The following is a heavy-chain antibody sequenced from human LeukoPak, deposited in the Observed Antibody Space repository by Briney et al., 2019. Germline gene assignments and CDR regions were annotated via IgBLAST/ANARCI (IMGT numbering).Heavy chain of an antibody. CDR2: MNPNSGNT. J-gene: IGHJ6*03. V-gene: IGHV1-8*03. Sequence: ASVKVSCKASGYTFTSYDINWVRQATGQGLEWMGWMNPNSGNTGYAQKFQGRVTITRNTSISTAYMELSSLRSEDTAVYYCARDLEWELHGYYYMDVWGKGTTVTVSS. CDR1: GYTFTSYD. CDR3: ARDLEWELHGYYYMDV. D-gene: IGHD1-26*01.